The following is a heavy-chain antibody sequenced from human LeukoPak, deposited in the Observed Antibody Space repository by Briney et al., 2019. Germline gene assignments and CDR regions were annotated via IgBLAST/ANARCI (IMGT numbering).Heavy chain of an antibody. J-gene: IGHJ4*02. CDR3: ARDPSTYGSYFFDY. V-gene: IGHV4-30-2*01. CDR2: INHSGST. Sequence: SQTLSLTCAVSGGSISSGGYSWSWIRQPPGKGLEWIGEINHSGSTNYNPSLKSRVTISVDTSKNQFSLKLSSVTAADTAVYYCARDPSTYGSYFFDYWGQGTLVTVSS. D-gene: IGHD1-26*01. CDR1: GGSISSGGYS.